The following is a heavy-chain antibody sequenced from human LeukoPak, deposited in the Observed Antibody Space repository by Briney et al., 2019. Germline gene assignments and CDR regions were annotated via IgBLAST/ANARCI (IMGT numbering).Heavy chain of an antibody. CDR3: ARASETAMVTL. Sequence: SETLSLTCTVSGVSITSGTYYWTWIRQPAGKGLEWIGRIYSTGRVNYNSSLKSRVTMLLDTSKNHISLKLTSVTAADTAIYFCARASETAMVTLWGQGTLVTVSS. J-gene: IGHJ4*02. D-gene: IGHD5-18*01. CDR1: GVSITSGTYY. CDR2: IYSTGRV. V-gene: IGHV4-61*02.